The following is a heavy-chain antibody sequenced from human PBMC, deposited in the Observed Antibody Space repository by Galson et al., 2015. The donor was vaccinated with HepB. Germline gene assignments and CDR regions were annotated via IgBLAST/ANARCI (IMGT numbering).Heavy chain of an antibody. CDR3: AKDAYCSGGSCYSGAYDY. CDR2: IYSGGST. Sequence: SLRLSCAASGFTVSSNYMSWVRQAPGKGLEWVSVIYSGGSTYYADSVKGRFTISRDNSKNTLYLQMNSLRAEDTAVYYCAKDAYCSGGSCYSGAYDYWGQGTLVTVSS. CDR1: GFTVSSNY. D-gene: IGHD2-15*01. V-gene: IGHV3-53*01. J-gene: IGHJ4*02.